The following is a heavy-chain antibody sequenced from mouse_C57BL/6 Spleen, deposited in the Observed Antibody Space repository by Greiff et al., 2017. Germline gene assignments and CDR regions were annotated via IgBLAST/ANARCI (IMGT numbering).Heavy chain of an antibody. Sequence: EVKVVESGAELVRPGASVKLSCTASGFNIKDDYMHWVKQRPEQGLEWIGWIDPENGDTEYASKFQGKATIPADTSSNTAYLQLSSLTSEDTAVYYCTDGSILYYYAMDYWGQGTSVTVSS. V-gene: IGHV14-4*01. CDR2: IDPENGDT. CDR1: GFNIKDDY. J-gene: IGHJ4*01. D-gene: IGHD1-1*01. CDR3: TDGSILYYYAMDY.